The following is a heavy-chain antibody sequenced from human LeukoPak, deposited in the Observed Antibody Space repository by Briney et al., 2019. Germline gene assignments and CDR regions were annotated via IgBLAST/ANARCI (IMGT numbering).Heavy chain of an antibody. CDR2: INAGNGNT. V-gene: IGHV1-3*01. CDR3: ARGESQGYSSGWYSNWFDP. J-gene: IGHJ5*02. CDR1: GYTFTSYD. Sequence: ASVKVSCKASGYTFTSYDINWVRQATGQRLEWMGWINAGNGNTKYSQKFQGRVTITRDTSASTAYMELSSLRSEDTAVYYCARGESQGYSSGWYSNWFDPWGQGTLVTVSS. D-gene: IGHD6-19*01.